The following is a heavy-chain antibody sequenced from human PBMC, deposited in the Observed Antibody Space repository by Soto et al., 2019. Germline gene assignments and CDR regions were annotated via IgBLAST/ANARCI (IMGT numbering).Heavy chain of an antibody. CDR1: GGSISSYC. V-gene: IGHV4-59*01. CDR2: IYYSGST. Sequence: SETLSLTCTVSGGSISSYCWSWIRQPPGKGLEWIGYIYYSGSTNYNPSLKSRVTISVDTSKNQFSLKLSSVTAADTAVYYCARVSQSSWYYYYYYMDVWGKGTTVTVSS. D-gene: IGHD6-13*01. J-gene: IGHJ6*03. CDR3: ARVSQSSWYYYYYYMDV.